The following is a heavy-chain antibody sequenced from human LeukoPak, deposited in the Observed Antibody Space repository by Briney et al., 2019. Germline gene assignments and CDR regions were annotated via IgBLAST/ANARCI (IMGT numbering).Heavy chain of an antibody. CDR3: ARDGATAGQFDY. Sequence: GASVKVSCKTSGYNFYNYAVTWVRQAPGQGLEWMGWNSGYNGNTDYAEKLQGRVTMSADASTTTFYVELRSLTSDDAAVYYCARDGATAGQFDYWGQGTLVTVPS. CDR1: GYNFYNYA. V-gene: IGHV1-18*04. CDR2: NSGYNGNT. D-gene: IGHD6-13*01. J-gene: IGHJ4*02.